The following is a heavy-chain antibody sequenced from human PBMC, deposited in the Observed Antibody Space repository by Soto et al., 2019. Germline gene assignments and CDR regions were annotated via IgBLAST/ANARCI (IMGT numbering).Heavy chain of an antibody. CDR2: ISAHNGNT. Sequence: QVHLVQSGAEVKKPGASVKVSCKGSGYGFTTYGITGVRQAPGQGLEWMAWISAHNGNTNYAQKLQGRVTVTRDTSTSTAYRELRSLSSDDTAVYYCARGRYGDYWGQGALVTVSS. V-gene: IGHV1-18*01. D-gene: IGHD1-1*01. CDR1: GYGFTTYG. CDR3: ARGRYGDY. J-gene: IGHJ4*02.